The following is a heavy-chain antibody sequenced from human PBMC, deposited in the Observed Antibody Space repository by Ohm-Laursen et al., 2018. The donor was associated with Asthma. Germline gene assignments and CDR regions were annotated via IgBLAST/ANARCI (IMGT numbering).Heavy chain of an antibody. CDR2: IFGSTGT. CDR3: AISLTTPGAFDI. CDR1: GFTFSSYA. J-gene: IGHJ3*02. V-gene: IGHV3-NL1*01. D-gene: IGHD1/OR15-1a*01. Sequence: SLRLSCAASGFTFSSYAMHWVRQAPGKGLDWVSVIFGSTGTNYADSVKGRFTISRDNSKNTIYLQMNSLRAEDTAVYYCAISLTTPGAFDIWGQGTMITVSS.